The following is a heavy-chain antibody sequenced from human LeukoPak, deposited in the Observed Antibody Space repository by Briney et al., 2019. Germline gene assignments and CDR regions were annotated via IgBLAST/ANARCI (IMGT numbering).Heavy chain of an antibody. D-gene: IGHD2-8*01. V-gene: IGHV3-7*03. J-gene: IGHJ4*01. CDR1: GFTFSSYW. Sequence: GGSLRLSCAASGFTFSSYWMSWVRQAPGKGLEWVANIKQDGSEKYYVDSVKGRFTISRDNAKNSLYLQMNSLRPDDTALYYCSTDPRLLIYWGHGTLVTVSS. CDR3: STDPRLLIY. CDR2: IKQDGSEK.